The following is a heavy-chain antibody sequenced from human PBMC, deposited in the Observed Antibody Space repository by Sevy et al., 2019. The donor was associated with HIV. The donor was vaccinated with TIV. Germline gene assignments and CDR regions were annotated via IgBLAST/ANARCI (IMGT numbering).Heavy chain of an antibody. CDR1: GFSFRRYA. Sequence: GGSLRLSCEASGFSFRRYAMHWVRQAPGKGLEWLTLISYDGRNEYYVDSVKGRFTISRDNSKNTLYLQMNSLRPEDTAIYYCARDGGGDYFDYWGQGTLVTVSS. CDR3: ARDGGGDYFDY. D-gene: IGHD3-10*01. CDR2: ISYDGRNE. V-gene: IGHV3-30*04. J-gene: IGHJ4*02.